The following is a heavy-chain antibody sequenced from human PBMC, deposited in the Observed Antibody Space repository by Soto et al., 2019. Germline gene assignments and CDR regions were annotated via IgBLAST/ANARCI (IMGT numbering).Heavy chain of an antibody. D-gene: IGHD3-22*01. CDR2: IDHSGST. V-gene: IGHV4-30-2*01. Sequence: QLQLQESGSGLVKPSQTLSLTCAVSGGSISSGGYSWSWIRQPPGKGLEWIGYIDHSGSTYYNPSLKSRGTTSVDRSKNQFSLKLSSVPAADTAVYYCARASRYYDSNWLDVWGQGTTVTVSS. J-gene: IGHJ6*02. CDR3: ARASRYYDSNWLDV. CDR1: GGSISSGGYS.